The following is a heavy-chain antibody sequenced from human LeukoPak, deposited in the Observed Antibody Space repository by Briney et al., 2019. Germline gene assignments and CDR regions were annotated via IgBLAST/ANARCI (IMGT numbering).Heavy chain of an antibody. V-gene: IGHV5-51*01. CDR1: GYIFTTYW. CDR3: ARRITMVRGDLNWFDP. J-gene: IGHJ5*02. Sequence: GESLKISCKGSGYIFTTYWIGWVRQMPGKGLEWMGIIYPGDSDTRYSPSFQGQITISADKSISTAYLQWSSLKASDTAMYYCARRITMVRGDLNWFDPWGQGTLVTVSS. CDR2: IYPGDSDT. D-gene: IGHD3-10*01.